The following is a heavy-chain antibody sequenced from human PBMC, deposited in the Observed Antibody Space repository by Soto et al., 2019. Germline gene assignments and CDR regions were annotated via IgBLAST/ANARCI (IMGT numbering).Heavy chain of an antibody. D-gene: IGHD5-12*01. Sequence: QVQLQESGPGLVKPSQTLSLTCTVSGASITSGGYYCSWIRQHPGKGLEWIGYIYYSVTTYYNPSLKSRVIISVDTSKNQFSLNLSSVTAADTAVYYCARAENERAGIYRPPDYWGQGTLVTVSS. CDR3: ARAENERAGIYRPPDY. CDR2: IYYSVTT. J-gene: IGHJ4*02. CDR1: GASITSGGYY. V-gene: IGHV4-31*03.